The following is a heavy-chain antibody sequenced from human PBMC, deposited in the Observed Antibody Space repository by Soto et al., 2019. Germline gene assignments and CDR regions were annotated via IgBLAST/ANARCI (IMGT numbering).Heavy chain of an antibody. Sequence: QVQLVQSGAEVKKPRSSVKVSCKASGGTFSNYAPISWVRLAPGQGLEWMGGIIPIDATVNYAQKFQGRITITADESPTTASMDLGSRRPERTAVYYCARELPGFGYTYVDTGGQETTVTVS. CDR2: IIPIDATV. CDR1: GGTFSNYA. V-gene: IGHV1-69*12. J-gene: IGHJ6*01. CDR3: ARELPGFGYTYVDT. D-gene: IGHD5-12*01.